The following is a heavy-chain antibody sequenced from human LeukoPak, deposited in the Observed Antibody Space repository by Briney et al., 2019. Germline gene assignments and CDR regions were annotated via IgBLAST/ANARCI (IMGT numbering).Heavy chain of an antibody. CDR3: ARGVEASGVGFYAFDI. J-gene: IGHJ3*02. V-gene: IGHV4-4*07. CDR2: LYNGGDT. Sequence: SETLSLTCTVSGASICSFYWVWIGQPAGKGLEWIGRLYNGGDTNYSPSPRRRGTIPVDTSKNQCSRKQKTVTAADTAVYYCARGVEASGVGFYAFDIWGQGTMVTVSS. D-gene: IGHD6-13*01. CDR1: GASICSFY.